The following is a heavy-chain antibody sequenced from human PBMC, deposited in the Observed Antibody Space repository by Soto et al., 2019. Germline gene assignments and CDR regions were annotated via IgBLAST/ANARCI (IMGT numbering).Heavy chain of an antibody. V-gene: IGHV3-15*07. CDR3: TTMRWLPPYDY. D-gene: IGHD5-12*01. J-gene: IGHJ4*02. CDR1: GFTFKNAW. CDR2: IKSKDDGGAV. Sequence: VQLVESGGGLLKPGGSLRLSCAASGFTFKNAWMNWVRQVPGKGLEWVGRIKSKDDGGAVEYAAPVTGRFTISRDDSKNALYLQMNSLKTEDTGVYYCTTMRWLPPYDYWGQGTLVTVSS.